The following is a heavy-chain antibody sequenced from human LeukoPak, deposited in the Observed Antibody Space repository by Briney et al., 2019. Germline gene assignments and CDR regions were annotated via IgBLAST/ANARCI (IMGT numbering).Heavy chain of an antibody. D-gene: IGHD1-1*01. V-gene: IGHV1-2*02. CDR1: GYTFTGYY. J-gene: IGHJ4*02. CDR3: AREQATGTASRYFDY. CDR2: INPNSGGT. Sequence: ASVKDSCKASGYTFTGYYIHWLRQAPGQGLEWMGFINPNSGGTNYAQKFQGRVTMTRDTSISTAYMELSSLTSDDTAVYYCAREQATGTASRYFDYWGQGTLVTVSS.